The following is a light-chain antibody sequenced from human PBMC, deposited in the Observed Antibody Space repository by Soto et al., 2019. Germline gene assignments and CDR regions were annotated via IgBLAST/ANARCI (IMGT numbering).Light chain of an antibody. CDR2: RNN. J-gene: IGLJ2*01. CDR1: SSNIGSNY. Sequence: QAVVTQPPSVSGTPGQRVTISCSGSSSNIGSNYVYWYQQLPGTAPKLLIYRNNQRPSGVPDRFSGSKSGTSASLAISGLRSEDEADYYCAAWDDSLSAVVFGGGTKLSVL. V-gene: IGLV1-47*01. CDR3: AAWDDSLSAVV.